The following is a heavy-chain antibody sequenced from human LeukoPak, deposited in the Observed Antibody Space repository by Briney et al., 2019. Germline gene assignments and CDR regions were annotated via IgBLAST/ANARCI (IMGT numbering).Heavy chain of an antibody. CDR2: ISGSGGST. J-gene: IGHJ4*02. D-gene: IGHD3-10*01. Sequence: GGSLRLSCAASGFTFSSYAMSWVRQAPGKGLEWVSAISGSGGSTYYADSVKGRFTISRDNSKNTLYLQMNSLRAEDTAVYYCAKYPYGSGSYYNDYFDYWGQGTLVTVSS. CDR3: AKYPYGSGSYYNDYFDY. V-gene: IGHV3-23*01. CDR1: GFTFSSYA.